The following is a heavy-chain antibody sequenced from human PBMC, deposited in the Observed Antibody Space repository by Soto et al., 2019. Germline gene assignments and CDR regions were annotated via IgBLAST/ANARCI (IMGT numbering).Heavy chain of an antibody. Sequence: LRLSCTASGFTFTSYGMGWVRQAPGKGLQWVSTIRGDGGQTHYTDSAKGRFSISRDNSKNTVYLQMDSLRAEDTAMYFCARDVGLDSDDFFAYWGQGTQVTV. CDR2: IRGDGGQT. J-gene: IGHJ4*02. CDR1: GFTFTSYG. CDR3: ARDVGLDSDDFFAY. D-gene: IGHD3-9*01. V-gene: IGHV3-23*01.